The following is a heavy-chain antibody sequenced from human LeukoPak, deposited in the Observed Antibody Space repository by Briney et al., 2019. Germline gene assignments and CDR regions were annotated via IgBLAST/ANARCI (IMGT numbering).Heavy chain of an antibody. J-gene: IGHJ6*03. Sequence: GRSLRLSCAASGFTFISYAMHWVRQAPGKGLEGVAVISYDGSNKYYADSVKGRFNISRHNSKNTLYLKMNSMRAEDTAVYYCARDRDGYSYGSNYYYYYMDVWGKGTTVTVSS. D-gene: IGHD5-18*01. CDR2: ISYDGSNK. CDR3: ARDRDGYSYGSNYYYYYMDV. V-gene: IGHV3-30*04. CDR1: GFTFISYA.